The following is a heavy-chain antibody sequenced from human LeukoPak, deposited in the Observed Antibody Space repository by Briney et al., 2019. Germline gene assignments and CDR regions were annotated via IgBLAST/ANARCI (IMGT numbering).Heavy chain of an antibody. J-gene: IGHJ4*01. CDR3: AYNRNFALDN. D-gene: IGHD1-14*01. CDR2: VYHSGGA. V-gene: IGHV4/OR15-8*01. Sequence: SETLSLTCAVSGASIASHSWWSWVRQPPGKGLEWIGEVYHSGGANCKPSLKSRVTISADTSRNHFSLKLTSVTAADTAVYFCAYNRNFALDNWGQGTLVTVSS. CDR1: GASIASHSW.